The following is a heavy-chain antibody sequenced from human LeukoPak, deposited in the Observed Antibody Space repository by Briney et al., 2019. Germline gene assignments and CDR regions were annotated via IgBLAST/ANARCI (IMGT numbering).Heavy chain of an antibody. V-gene: IGHV1-2*02. D-gene: IGHD6-19*01. J-gene: IGHJ4*02. CDR2: TNPNSGGT. CDR3: TRAQWLPGHFDY. Sequence: ASVKVSCKASGYTFTDYFIHWVRQAPGQGLEWVGWTNPNSGGTDYAQKFQGRVSVTRDTSISTAYMELTRLTSDDTAVYYCTRAQWLPGHFDYWGQGTLVTVSS. CDR1: GYTFTDYF.